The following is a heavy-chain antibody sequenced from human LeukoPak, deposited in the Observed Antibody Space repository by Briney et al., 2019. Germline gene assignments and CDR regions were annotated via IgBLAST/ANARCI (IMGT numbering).Heavy chain of an antibody. Sequence: TAGSLRLSCAASGFSFSTYWISWVRQTPEKGLEFVANIDQGGSVRNYMDSLKGRCTISRDNAKKSLYLEINSLRADDTAVYYCARDPESSSFDLWGRGALVTVSS. CDR2: IDQGGSVR. CDR1: GFSFSTYW. V-gene: IGHV3-7*01. D-gene: IGHD6-13*01. CDR3: ARDPESSSFDL. J-gene: IGHJ4*02.